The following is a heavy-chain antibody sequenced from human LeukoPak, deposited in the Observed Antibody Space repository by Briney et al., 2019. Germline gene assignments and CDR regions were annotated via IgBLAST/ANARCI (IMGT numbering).Heavy chain of an antibody. D-gene: IGHD3-3*01. V-gene: IGHV3-23*01. CDR2: ISGSGGST. CDR1: GFTFSNYA. Sequence: GGSLRLSCAASGFTFSNYAMSWVRQAPGKGLEWVSTISGSGGSTYYADSVEARFTISRDNSQNTVSLQVNNLRIEDTALYYCAKTSLSDASGHYYYMDVWGKGTTVTVSS. CDR3: AKTSLSDASGHYYYMDV. J-gene: IGHJ6*03.